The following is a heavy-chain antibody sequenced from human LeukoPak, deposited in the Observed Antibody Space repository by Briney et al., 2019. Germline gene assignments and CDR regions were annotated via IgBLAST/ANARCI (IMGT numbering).Heavy chain of an antibody. CDR1: GFTSNSYE. CDR3: ARGGGSITMTH. J-gene: IGHJ4*02. Sequence: GGSLRLSCAASGFTSNSYEMIWVRQAPGKGLEWVSSISGSGRTIYIADSVKGRFNISRDSAKNSLYLHMNTLRVEDTALYYCARGGGSITMTHWGQGTLVTVSP. V-gene: IGHV3-48*03. CDR2: ISGSGRTI. D-gene: IGHD3-22*01.